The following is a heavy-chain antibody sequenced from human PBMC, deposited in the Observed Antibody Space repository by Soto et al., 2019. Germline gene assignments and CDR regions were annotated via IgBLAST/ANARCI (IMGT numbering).Heavy chain of an antibody. Sequence: GGSLRLSCAASGFTFSSYAMHWVRQAPGKGLEWVAVISYDGSNKYYADSVKGRFTISRDNSKNTLYLQMNSLRAEDTAVYYCARDLGDCYDSSGIDNWGQGTLVTVSS. V-gene: IGHV3-30-3*01. CDR1: GFTFSSYA. D-gene: IGHD3-22*01. J-gene: IGHJ4*02. CDR2: ISYDGSNK. CDR3: ARDLGDCYDSSGIDN.